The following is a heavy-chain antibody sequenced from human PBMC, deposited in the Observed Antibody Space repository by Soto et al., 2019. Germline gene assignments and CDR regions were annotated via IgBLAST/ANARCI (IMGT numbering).Heavy chain of an antibody. CDR2: ISGSGGST. J-gene: IGHJ1*01. D-gene: IGHD3-22*01. CDR3: AKGVNYYDSSGYREYFQH. Sequence: GGSLRLSCAASGFTFSSYAMSWVRQAPGKGLEWVSAISGSGGSTYYADSVKGRFTISRDNSKNTLYLQMNSLRAEDTAVYYCAKGVNYYDSSGYREYFQHWGQGTLVTVS. V-gene: IGHV3-23*01. CDR1: GFTFSSYA.